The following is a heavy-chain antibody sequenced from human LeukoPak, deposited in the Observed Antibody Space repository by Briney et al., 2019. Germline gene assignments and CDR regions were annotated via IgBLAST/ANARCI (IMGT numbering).Heavy chain of an antibody. V-gene: IGHV3-73*01. Sequence: GESLKISCKGSGYSFTSYWIGWVRQMPGKGLEWVGRIRSKANSYATAYAAPVSGRFTISRDDSKNTAYLQMNSLITEDTAVYYCTSRPAVEMATVGDYWGQGTLVTVSS. CDR3: TSRPAVEMATVGDY. CDR2: IRSKANSYAT. D-gene: IGHD5-24*01. CDR1: GYSFTSYW. J-gene: IGHJ4*02.